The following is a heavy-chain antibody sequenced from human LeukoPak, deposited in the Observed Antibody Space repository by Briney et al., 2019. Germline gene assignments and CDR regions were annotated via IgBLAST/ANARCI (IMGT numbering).Heavy chain of an antibody. CDR2: ISSSGSNI. V-gene: IGHV3-48*03. CDR3: ARVSYGDYVTYFDY. CDR1: GFTFSSYE. J-gene: IGHJ4*02. Sequence: PPGGSLRLSCAASGFTFSSYEMNWVRQAPGKGLEWVSYISSSGSNIYYADSVKGRFTISRDNAKNSLYLQMNSLRAEDTAVYYCARVSYGDYVTYFDYWGQGTLVTVSS. D-gene: IGHD4-17*01.